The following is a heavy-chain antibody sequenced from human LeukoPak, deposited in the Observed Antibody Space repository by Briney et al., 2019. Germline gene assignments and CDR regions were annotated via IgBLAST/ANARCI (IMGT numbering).Heavy chain of an antibody. D-gene: IGHD2-2*01. J-gene: IGHJ4*02. CDR1: GFTVSSNY. CDR3: AKARYCSSTSCSDLDY. CDR2: IYSGGST. V-gene: IGHV3-53*01. Sequence: PGGSLRLSCAASGFTVSSNYMSWVRQAPGKGLEWVSVIYSGGSTYYADSVKGRFTISRDNSMNTLYLQMNSLRAEDTAVYYCAKARYCSSTSCSDLDYWGQGTLATVSS.